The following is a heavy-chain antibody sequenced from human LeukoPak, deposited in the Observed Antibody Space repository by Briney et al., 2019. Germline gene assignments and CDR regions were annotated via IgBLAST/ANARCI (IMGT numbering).Heavy chain of an antibody. J-gene: IGHJ4*02. Sequence: GRSLRLSCAASGFTFDDYAMHWVRQAPGKGLEWVSGISWNSGSIGYADSVKGRFTIHRDNAKNSLYLQMNSLRAEDTALYYCAGPLIPISRGCNFFPFGGRETLVTFS. D-gene: IGHD6-19*01. CDR2: ISWNSGSI. V-gene: IGHV3-9*01. CDR3: AGPLIPISRGCNFFPF. CDR1: GFTFDDYA.